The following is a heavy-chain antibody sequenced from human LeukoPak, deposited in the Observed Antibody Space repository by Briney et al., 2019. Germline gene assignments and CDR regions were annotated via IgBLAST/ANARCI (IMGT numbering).Heavy chain of an antibody. CDR2: LYGDDDA. J-gene: IGHJ4*02. CDR3: VRDRGTYRPIDY. D-gene: IGHD1-26*01. V-gene: IGHV3-53*01. Sequence: GGSLRLSCAASGFTVTNNYIHWVRQTPGKGLEWVSVLYGDDDAYYADSVKGRFTVSRDNAQNSLYLQMNSLRAEDTAIYYCVRDRGTYRPIDYWGQGTLVTVSS. CDR1: GFTVTNNY.